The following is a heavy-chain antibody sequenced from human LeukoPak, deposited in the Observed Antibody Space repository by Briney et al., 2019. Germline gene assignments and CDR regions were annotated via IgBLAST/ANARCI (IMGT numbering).Heavy chain of an antibody. CDR3: ASQVYGSGPFDP. D-gene: IGHD3-10*01. Sequence: GGSLRLSCAASGFTSSNAWMSWVRQAPGKGLEWVSVIYSGGSTYYADSVKGRFTISRDNSKNTLYLQMNSLRAEDTAVYYCASQVYGSGPFDPWGQGTLVTVSS. J-gene: IGHJ5*02. CDR2: IYSGGST. CDR1: GFTSSNAW. V-gene: IGHV3-66*04.